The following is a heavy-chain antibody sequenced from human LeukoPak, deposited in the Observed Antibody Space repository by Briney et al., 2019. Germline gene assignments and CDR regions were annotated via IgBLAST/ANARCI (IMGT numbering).Heavy chain of an antibody. Sequence: KTGGSLRLSCAGSGFTFSNAWMSWVRQAPGKGLEWVSSISGSGTYIYYADSVKGRFTISRDNAKNSLYLQMNSLRAEDTAVFYCARGAPCRGDCSSWFDPWGQGTVVTVSA. CDR3: ARGAPCRGDCSSWFDP. V-gene: IGHV3-21*01. D-gene: IGHD2-21*02. CDR2: ISGSGTYI. J-gene: IGHJ5*02. CDR1: GFTFSNAW.